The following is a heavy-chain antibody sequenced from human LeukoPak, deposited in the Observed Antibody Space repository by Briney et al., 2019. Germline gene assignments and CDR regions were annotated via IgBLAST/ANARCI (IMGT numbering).Heavy chain of an antibody. D-gene: IGHD2-2*01. CDR1: GGSISSGGYY. CDR2: IYYSGST. Sequence: SQTLSLTCTVSGGSISSGGYYWSWIRQHPGKGLEWIGYIYYSGSTYYNPSLKSRVTISVDTSKNQFSLKLSSVTAADTAVYYCARLDIVVVPATAFDYWGQGTLVTVSS. J-gene: IGHJ4*02. CDR3: ARLDIVVVPATAFDY. V-gene: IGHV4-31*03.